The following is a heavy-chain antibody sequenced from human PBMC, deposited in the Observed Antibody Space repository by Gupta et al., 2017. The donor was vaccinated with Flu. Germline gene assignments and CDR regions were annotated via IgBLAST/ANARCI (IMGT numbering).Heavy chain of an antibody. V-gene: IGHV3-49*03. D-gene: IGHD6-19*01. CDR3: TRDLTWDVPGSGWYALSAFDI. CDR1: GFTFGDYA. J-gene: IGHJ3*02. Sequence: EVQLVESGGGLVQPGRSLRLSCTASGFTFGDYAMSWFRQAPGKGLEWVGFIRSKAYGGTTEYAASVKGRFTISRDDSKSIAYLQMNSLKTEDTAVYYCTRDLTWDVPGSGWYALSAFDIWGQGTMVTVSS. CDR2: IRSKAYGGTT.